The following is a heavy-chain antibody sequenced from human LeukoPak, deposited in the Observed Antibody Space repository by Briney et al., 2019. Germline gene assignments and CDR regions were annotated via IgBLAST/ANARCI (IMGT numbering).Heavy chain of an antibody. CDR3: ATFTYASGTNVG. J-gene: IGHJ4*02. CDR1: GGSFSGYY. Sequence: SETLSLTCAVYGGSFSGYYWSWIRQPPGKGLEWIGEINHSGSTNYNPSLKSRVTMSVDTSKNQFSLTLTSLTAADTAVYYCATFTYASGTNVGWGQGILVTVSS. CDR2: INHSGST. V-gene: IGHV4-34*01. D-gene: IGHD3-10*01.